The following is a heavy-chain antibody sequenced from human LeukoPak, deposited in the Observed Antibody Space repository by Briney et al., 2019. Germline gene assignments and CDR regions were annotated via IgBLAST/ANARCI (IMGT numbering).Heavy chain of an antibody. Sequence: GRSLRLSCAVSGFTFSSYAMSWVRQAPGPGLGWVSVIYSGGSTYYADSVKGRFTISRDHSKNTLYLQMNSLRAEDTAVYYCARVRGEGDYVIFDYWGQGTLVTVSS. J-gene: IGHJ4*02. CDR1: GFTFSSYA. CDR3: ARVRGEGDYVIFDY. D-gene: IGHD4-17*01. CDR2: IYSGGST. V-gene: IGHV3-66*01.